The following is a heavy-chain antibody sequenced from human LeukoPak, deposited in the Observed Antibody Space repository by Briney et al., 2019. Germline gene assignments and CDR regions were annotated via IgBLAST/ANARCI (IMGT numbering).Heavy chain of an antibody. CDR3: AAFGLQLSHFDY. Sequence: ASVKVSCKASGFTFTSPAVQWVRQARGQRLEWIGWIVVGSGNTNYAQKFQERVTITRDMSTSTAYMELSSLRSEDTAVYYCAAFGLQLSHFDYWGQGTLVTVSS. V-gene: IGHV1-58*01. J-gene: IGHJ4*02. CDR2: IVVGSGNT. D-gene: IGHD5-18*01. CDR1: GFTFTSPA.